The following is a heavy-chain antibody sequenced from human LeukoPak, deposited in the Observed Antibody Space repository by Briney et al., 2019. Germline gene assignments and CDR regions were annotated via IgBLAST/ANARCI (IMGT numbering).Heavy chain of an antibody. Sequence: ASVKVSCKASGYTFTSYYMHWVRQAPGQGLEWMGIINPSGGSTSYAQKFQGRVTMTRDMSTSTVYMELSSLRSEDTAVYYCARSSQSGYSSGWYLDYWGQGTLVTVSS. V-gene: IGHV1-46*01. J-gene: IGHJ4*02. CDR3: ARSSQSGYSSGWYLDY. CDR1: GYTFTSYY. CDR2: INPSGGST. D-gene: IGHD6-19*01.